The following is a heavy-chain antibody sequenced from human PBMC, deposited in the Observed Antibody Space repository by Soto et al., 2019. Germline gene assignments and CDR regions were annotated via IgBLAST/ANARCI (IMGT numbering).Heavy chain of an antibody. J-gene: IGHJ4*02. V-gene: IGHV4-38-2*02. Sequence: ASETLSLTCLVSGLPISSTYSWGWIRQPPGKGLEWIVSISHSGTTSYSPSLTSRVSLSVDTSKNQFSLKMTSVTAADRAMYFCARDRRDGYKRYFEFWGQGNQVTVSS. CDR3: ARDRRDGYKRYFEF. CDR1: GLPISSTYS. D-gene: IGHD5-12*01. CDR2: ISHSGTT.